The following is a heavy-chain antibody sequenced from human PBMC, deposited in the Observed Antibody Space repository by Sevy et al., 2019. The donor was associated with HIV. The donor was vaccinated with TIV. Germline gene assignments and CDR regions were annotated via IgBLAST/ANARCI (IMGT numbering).Heavy chain of an antibody. CDR3: ARAWNYARDY. CDR2: IKQDGSDK. CDR1: GFTFSNYW. D-gene: IGHD1-7*01. J-gene: IGHJ4*02. V-gene: IGHV3-7*04. Sequence: GGSLRLSCAASGFTFSNYWMNWVRQAPGKGLEWVASIKQDGSDKYYVDSVRGRFTISRDNAKNSLYLQMNSLRAEDTAVYYCARAWNYARDYWGQGTLVTVSS.